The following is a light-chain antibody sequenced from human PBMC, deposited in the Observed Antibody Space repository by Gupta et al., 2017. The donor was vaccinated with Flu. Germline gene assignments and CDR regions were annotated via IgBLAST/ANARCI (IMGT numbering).Light chain of an antibody. Sequence: GQTVTLSCRASQSVSVNVAWYQQKPGQAPRLLIYGASTRATGVPARLSGSGSGTGFTLTIDSLQSEDFAVYDCQQYDSWPHSFGQGSKVEIK. CDR2: GAS. CDR3: QQYDSWPHS. V-gene: IGKV3-15*01. CDR1: QSVSVN. J-gene: IGKJ2*01.